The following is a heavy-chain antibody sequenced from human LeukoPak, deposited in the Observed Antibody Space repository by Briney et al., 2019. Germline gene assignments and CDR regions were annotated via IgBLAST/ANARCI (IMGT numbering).Heavy chain of an antibody. CDR3: AKDGLPDWGFKDAFDV. CDR2: ISGSGGST. CDR1: GFTFSSYA. D-gene: IGHD7-27*01. Sequence: PGGSLRLSCAASGFTFSSYAMSWVRQAPGKGLEWVSAISGSGGSTYYADSVKGRFTISRDNSKNTLYLQMNSLRAEDTAVYYCAKDGLPDWGFKDAFDVWGQGTMVTVSS. V-gene: IGHV3-23*01. J-gene: IGHJ3*01.